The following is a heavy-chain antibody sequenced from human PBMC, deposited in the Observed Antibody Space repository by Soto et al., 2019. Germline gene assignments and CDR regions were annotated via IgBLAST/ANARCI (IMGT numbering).Heavy chain of an antibody. D-gene: IGHD6-13*01. Sequence: PGGSLRLSCAASGFTFSSYDMHWVRQATGKGLEWVSAIGTAGDTYYPGSVKGRFTISRENAKNSLYLQMNSLRAEDTAVYYCARVLAAAWIYGMDVWGQGTTVTVSS. J-gene: IGHJ6*02. CDR1: GFTFSSYD. CDR2: IGTAGDT. V-gene: IGHV3-13*01. CDR3: ARVLAAAWIYGMDV.